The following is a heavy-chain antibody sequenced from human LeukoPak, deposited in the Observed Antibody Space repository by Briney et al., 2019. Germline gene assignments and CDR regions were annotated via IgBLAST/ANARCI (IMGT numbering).Heavy chain of an antibody. D-gene: IGHD1-14*01. CDR2: ISSDRGST. J-gene: IGHJ3*02. V-gene: IGHV3-64*02. CDR3: AREERSLGFRTFDI. Sequence: GGSLRLSCAASGFTFSRYGMHWVRQAPVKGLEYVSGISSDRGSTYYGDSVKGRFTISRDNSKNTVDLQMGSLRPEDMAVYYCAREERSLGFRTFDIWGQGTMVTVSS. CDR1: GFTFSRYG.